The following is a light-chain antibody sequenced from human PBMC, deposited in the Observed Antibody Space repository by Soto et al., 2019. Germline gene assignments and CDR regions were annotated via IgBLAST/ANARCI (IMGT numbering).Light chain of an antibody. CDR2: EVN. J-gene: IGLJ1*01. Sequence: QSALTQPASVSGSPGQSVTISCTGASSDVGGYDYVSWYQQHPGKAPKLILYEVNNRPSGVSNHFSGSKSGNTASLIISGLXADDEADYYCSSYSTTSTLVFGSGTKLTVL. CDR3: SSYSTTSTLV. CDR1: SSDVGGYDY. V-gene: IGLV2-14*01.